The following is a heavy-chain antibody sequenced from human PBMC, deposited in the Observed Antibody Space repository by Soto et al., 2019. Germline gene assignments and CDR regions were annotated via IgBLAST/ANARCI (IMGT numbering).Heavy chain of an antibody. CDR3: ATGSRRGDRSNFDAFDI. V-gene: IGHV3-30-3*01. J-gene: IGHJ3*02. CDR2: ISYVGTST. D-gene: IGHD1-26*01. CDR1: RVTFSTYA. Sequence: QVQLVESGGGVVQPGRSLRLSCAASRVTFSTYAMHWVRQAPGKGLEWVAVISYVGTSTYYADSVKGRFTISRDNSKNTLYLQMDSLGPDDTAVYYCATGSRRGDRSNFDAFDIWDQGTMVTVSS.